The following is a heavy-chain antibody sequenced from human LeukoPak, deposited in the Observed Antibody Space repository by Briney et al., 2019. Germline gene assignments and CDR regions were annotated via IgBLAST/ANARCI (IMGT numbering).Heavy chain of an antibody. CDR3: AKERDSDIVVVRWDY. J-gene: IGHJ4*02. CDR1: GFTISSNY. V-gene: IGHV3-23*01. CDR2: ISGSGGST. D-gene: IGHD2-2*01. Sequence: GGSLRLSCAAPGFTISSNYMSWVRQAPGKGLEWVSAISGSGGSTYYADSVKGRFTISRDNSKNTLYLQMNSLRAEDTAVYYCAKERDSDIVVVRWDYWGQGTLVTVSS.